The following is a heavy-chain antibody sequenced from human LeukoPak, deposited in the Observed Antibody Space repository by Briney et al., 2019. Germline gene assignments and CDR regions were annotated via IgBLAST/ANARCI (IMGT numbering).Heavy chain of an antibody. Sequence: SETLSLTCAVSGGSISSGGYSWSWIRQPPGKGLEWIGYIYHSGSTYYNPSLKSRVTISVDRSKNQFSLKLSSVTAADTAVYYCASTDIVATIGAFDIWGQGTMVTVSS. CDR2: IYHSGST. CDR3: ASTDIVATIGAFDI. D-gene: IGHD5-12*01. CDR1: GGSISSGGYS. J-gene: IGHJ3*02. V-gene: IGHV4-30-2*01.